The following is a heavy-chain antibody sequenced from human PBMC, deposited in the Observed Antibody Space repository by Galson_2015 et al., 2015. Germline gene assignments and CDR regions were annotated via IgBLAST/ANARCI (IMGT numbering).Heavy chain of an antibody. V-gene: IGHV1-3*01. CDR3: ARGNYDFCSGLGGWFDP. Sequence: SVKVSCKASGYTFTSYAMHWVRQAPGQRLEWMGWINAGNGNTKYSQKFRGRVTITRDTSASTAYMELSSLRSEDTAVYYCARGNYDFCSGLGGWFDPWGQGTLVTVSS. CDR1: GYTFTSYA. J-gene: IGHJ5*02. D-gene: IGHD3-3*01. CDR2: INAGNGNT.